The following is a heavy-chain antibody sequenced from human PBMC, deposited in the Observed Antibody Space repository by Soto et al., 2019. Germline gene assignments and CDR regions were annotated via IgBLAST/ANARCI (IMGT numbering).Heavy chain of an antibody. CDR3: ARSAGGYCSGGSCYPVDY. V-gene: IGHV4-61*01. CDR2: IYYSGST. Sequence: SETLSLTCTVSGGSVSSGSYYWSWIRQPPGKGLEWIGYIYYSGSTNYNPSLKSRVTISVDTSKNQFSLKLSSVTAADTAVYYCARSAGGYCSGGSCYPVDYWGQGTLVTVSS. CDR1: GGSVSSGSYY. D-gene: IGHD2-15*01. J-gene: IGHJ4*02.